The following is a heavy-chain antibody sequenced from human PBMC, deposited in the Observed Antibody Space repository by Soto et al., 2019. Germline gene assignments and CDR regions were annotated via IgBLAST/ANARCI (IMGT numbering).Heavy chain of an antibody. CDR3: AKDAVPRIAEYYFDY. Sequence: GGSLRLSCAASGFTFSTYGMHWVRQAPGKGLEWVAIISHDGSDKYYADSVKGRFTISRDNSKNTLYLQMNSLTAEDTAVYYCAKDAVPRIAEYYFDYWGQGTLVTVSS. J-gene: IGHJ4*02. D-gene: IGHD6-13*01. V-gene: IGHV3-30*18. CDR2: ISHDGSDK. CDR1: GFTFSTYG.